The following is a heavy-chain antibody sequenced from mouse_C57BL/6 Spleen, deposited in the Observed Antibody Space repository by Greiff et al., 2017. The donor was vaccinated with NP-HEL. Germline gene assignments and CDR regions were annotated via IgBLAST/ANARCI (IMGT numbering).Heavy chain of an antibody. Sequence: QVHVKQPGAELVKPGASVKLSCKASGYTFTSYWMHWVKQRPGRGLEWIGRIDPNSGGTKYNEKFKSKATLTVDKPSSTAYMQLSSLTSEDSAVYYCARSFTTVEGFDYWGQGTTLTVSS. CDR3: ARSFTTVEGFDY. V-gene: IGHV1-72*01. CDR2: IDPNSGGT. CDR1: GYTFTSYW. J-gene: IGHJ2*01. D-gene: IGHD1-1*01.